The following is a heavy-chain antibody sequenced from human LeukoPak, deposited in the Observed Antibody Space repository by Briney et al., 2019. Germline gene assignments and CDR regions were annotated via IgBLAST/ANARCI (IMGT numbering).Heavy chain of an antibody. CDR1: GDSFSAYF. V-gene: IGHV4-34*01. J-gene: IGHJ4*02. CDR3: ARGSSFDGYCSAGACDAGYYDS. Sequence: SETLSLTCAVYGDSFSAYFWNWIRQAPGKPLEYIGEINHRGSSHYNPSLKTRVTLSVDTSKKQFSLKLTSVTAADTAVYFCARGSSFDGYCSAGACDAGYYDSWGQGTPVTVSS. D-gene: IGHD2-15*01. CDR2: INHRGSS.